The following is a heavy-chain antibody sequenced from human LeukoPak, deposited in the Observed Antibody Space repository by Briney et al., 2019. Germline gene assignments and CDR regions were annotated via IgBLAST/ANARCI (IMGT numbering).Heavy chain of an antibody. CDR2: IIPVLSTA. CDR3: ATTGGDIYYYYMDV. Sequence: SVKVSCKASGDTFSRYAISWVRRAPGQGLEWMGGIIPVLSTANYAQKFQDRVTITADESTSTTYMELSSLKSEDAALYYCATTGGDIYYYYMDVWGKGTTVTISS. D-gene: IGHD3-16*01. J-gene: IGHJ6*03. CDR1: GDTFSRYA. V-gene: IGHV1-69*13.